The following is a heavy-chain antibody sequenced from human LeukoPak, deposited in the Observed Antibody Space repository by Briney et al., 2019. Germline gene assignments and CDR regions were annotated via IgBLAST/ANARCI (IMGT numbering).Heavy chain of an antibody. CDR2: IYSGGST. Sequence: GGSLRLSCAASGLTVSKNYMSWVRQAPGKGLESVSVIYSGGSTYYADSVRGRFTISRDNSKNTLYLQMNSLRAEDTAVYYCARGSGYNAYWGQGTLVTVSS. CDR1: GLTVSKNY. D-gene: IGHD5-12*01. CDR3: ARGSGYNAY. J-gene: IGHJ4*02. V-gene: IGHV3-53*01.